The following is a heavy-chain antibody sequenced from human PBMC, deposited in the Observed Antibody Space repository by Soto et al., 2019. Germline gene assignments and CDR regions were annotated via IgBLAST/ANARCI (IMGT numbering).Heavy chain of an antibody. CDR3: ARVGGDDFGDSGGVDF. D-gene: IGHD4-17*01. CDR1: GGSIRHYF. V-gene: IGHV4-59*01. J-gene: IGHJ4*02. Sequence: SETLSLPCTVSGGSIRHYFWTWIRQPPGKGLEWLGYIYYSGRTNYNPSLTSRVSISVDTSKNRFSLQLRSVAAADTAVYYCARVGGDDFGDSGGVDFWGEGTLVTVSS. CDR2: IYYSGRT.